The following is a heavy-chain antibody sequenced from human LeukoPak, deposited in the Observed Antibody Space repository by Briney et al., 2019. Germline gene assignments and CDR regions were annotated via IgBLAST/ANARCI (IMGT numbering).Heavy chain of an antibody. J-gene: IGHJ4*02. V-gene: IGHV3-23*01. Sequence: GGSLRLSCAASGFTFSSYAMSWVREAPGKGLEWVSAISGSGGSTYYADSVKGRFTIFRDNSKNTLYLQMNSLRAEDTAVYHCANGWSPDYWGRGTLVTVSS. CDR2: ISGSGGST. D-gene: IGHD2-15*01. CDR3: ANGWSPDY. CDR1: GFTFSSYA.